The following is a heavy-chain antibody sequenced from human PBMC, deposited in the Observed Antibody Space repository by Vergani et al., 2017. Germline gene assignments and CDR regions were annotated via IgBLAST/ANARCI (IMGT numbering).Heavy chain of an antibody. CDR2: INPSGGST. Sequence: QVQLVQSGAEVKKPGASVKVSCKASGYTFTSYYMHWVRQAPGQGLEWMGIINPSGGSTSYAQKFQGRVTMTRDTSTSTVYMELSSLRSEDTAVYYCARDTGLRFLEWSTDPWGQGTLVTVSS. V-gene: IGHV1-46*01. D-gene: IGHD3-3*01. J-gene: IGHJ5*02. CDR3: ARDTGLRFLEWSTDP. CDR1: GYTFTSYY.